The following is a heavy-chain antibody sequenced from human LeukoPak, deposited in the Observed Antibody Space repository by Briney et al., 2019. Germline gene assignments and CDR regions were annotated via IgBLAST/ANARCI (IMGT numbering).Heavy chain of an antibody. CDR2: ISDTGSTI. V-gene: IGHV3-48*03. D-gene: IGHD2-15*01. J-gene: IGHJ6*03. Sequence: GGSLRLSCAASGFTFSSYELNWVRQAPGKGLEWVSYISDTGSTIYYADSVEGRFTISRDNAKNSLYLQMNSLRAEDTAVYYCARGGKVVGADYYYYMDVWGKGTTVTISS. CDR3: ARGGKVVGADYYYYMDV. CDR1: GFTFSSYE.